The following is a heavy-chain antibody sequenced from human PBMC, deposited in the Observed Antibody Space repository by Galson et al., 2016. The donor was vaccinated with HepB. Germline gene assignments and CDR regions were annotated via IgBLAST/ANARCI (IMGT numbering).Heavy chain of an antibody. V-gene: IGHV4-30-4*01. CDR1: GGSISSADYY. J-gene: IGHJ5*02. Sequence: TLSLTCTVSGGSISSADYYWSWIRQPPGKGLEWIGYIYYSGSTYYNPSPQSRVTVSVDPSKNQFSLKLSSVTAEDTAVYYRARAPQVVVAHWFDPWGRGTLVTVSS. CDR3: ARAPQVVVAHWFDP. CDR2: IYYSGST. D-gene: IGHD2-15*01.